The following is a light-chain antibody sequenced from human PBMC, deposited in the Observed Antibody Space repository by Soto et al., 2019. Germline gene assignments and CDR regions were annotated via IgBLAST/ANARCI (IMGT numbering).Light chain of an antibody. CDR3: MKALHHT. J-gene: IGKJ2*01. Sequence: DIVMTQSPLSLPVTPGEPASISCRSSQSLLHSNGYNYLDWYLQKPGQSPQLLIYLGSNRASGVPDRFSGSGSGTDFTLKISRVEAEDVGVYYCMKALHHTFGQGTKLEIK. CDR1: QSLLHSNGYNY. V-gene: IGKV2-28*01. CDR2: LGS.